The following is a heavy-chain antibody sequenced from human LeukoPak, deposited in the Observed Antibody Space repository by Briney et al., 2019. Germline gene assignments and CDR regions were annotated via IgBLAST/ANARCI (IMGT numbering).Heavy chain of an antibody. CDR1: GGSISSSSYY. D-gene: IGHD1-20*01. CDR3: ARIGITGTPLLDC. Sequence: SETLSLACTVSGGSISSSSYYWGWIRQPPGKGLEWIGSIYYSGSTYYNPSLKSRVTISVDTSKNQFSLKLSSVTAADTAVYYCARIGITGTPLLDCWGQGTLVTVSS. CDR2: IYYSGST. J-gene: IGHJ4*02. V-gene: IGHV4-39*01.